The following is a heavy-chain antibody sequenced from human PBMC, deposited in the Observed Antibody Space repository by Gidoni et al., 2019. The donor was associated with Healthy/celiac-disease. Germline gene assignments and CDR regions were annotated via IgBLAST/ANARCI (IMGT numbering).Heavy chain of an antibody. D-gene: IGHD1-26*01. CDR3: AKDPGPVGAMGRQTLWD. CDR2: IRYDGSNK. V-gene: IGHV3-30*02. CDR1: GFPFSSYG. Sequence: QVQLVASGGGVVQPGGSLSLSCAASGFPFSSYGLHWVRQAPGKGLEWVAFIRYDGSNKYYADSVKGRFTISRDNSKNTLYLQMNSLRAEDTAVYYCAKDPGPVGAMGRQTLWDWGQGTLVTVSS. J-gene: IGHJ4*02.